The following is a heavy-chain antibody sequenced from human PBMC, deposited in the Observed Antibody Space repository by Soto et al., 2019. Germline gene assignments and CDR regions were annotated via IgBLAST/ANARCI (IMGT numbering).Heavy chain of an antibody. V-gene: IGHV5-51*01. CDR2: IYPGDSDT. CDR1: GYTFTNYW. Sequence: GESLKISCEGSGYTFTNYWIGWVRQMPGKGLEWMGIIYPGDSDTRYSPSFQGQVTISADKSISTAYLQWSRLKASDTAMYYCARLGEGAAAGLYYGMDVWGQGTTVTVSS. CDR3: ARLGEGAAAGLYYGMDV. D-gene: IGHD6-13*01. J-gene: IGHJ6*02.